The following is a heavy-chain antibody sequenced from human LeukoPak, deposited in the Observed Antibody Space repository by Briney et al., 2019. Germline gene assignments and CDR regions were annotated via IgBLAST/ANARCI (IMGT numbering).Heavy chain of an antibody. CDR1: GFTFSSYA. Sequence: QAGGSLRLSCAASGFTFSSYAMHWVRQAPGKGLEYVSAISSNGGSTYYANSVKGRFTISRDNSKNTLYLQMGSLRAEDMAVYYCARAGPPSGGNGKDYYYYMDVWGKGTTVTISS. CDR2: ISSNGGST. J-gene: IGHJ6*03. CDR3: ARAGPPSGGNGKDYYYYMDV. D-gene: IGHD4-23*01. V-gene: IGHV3-64*01.